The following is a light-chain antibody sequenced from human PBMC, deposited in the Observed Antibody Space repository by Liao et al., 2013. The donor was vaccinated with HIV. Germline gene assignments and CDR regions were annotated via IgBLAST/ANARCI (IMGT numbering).Light chain of an antibody. J-gene: IGLJ1*01. V-gene: IGLV3-21*01. Sequence: SYVLTQPPSVSVAPGKTASITCEGKNIGSKRVHWYQQKPGQAPVVVIYYDNDRPSGIPERISGSNSGNTATLTISRVGAGDEADYYCQAWDSAIAYVFGAGTKVTVL. CDR3: QAWDSAIAYV. CDR2: YDN. CDR1: NIGSKR.